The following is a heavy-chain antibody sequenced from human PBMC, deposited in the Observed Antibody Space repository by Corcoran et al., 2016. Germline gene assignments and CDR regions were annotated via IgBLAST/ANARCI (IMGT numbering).Heavy chain of an antibody. D-gene: IGHD3-10*01. CDR2: INHSGST. CDR3: ARGITMVRGVFDY. Sequence: QVQLQQWGAGLLKPSDTLSLTCAVYGGSFSGYYWSWIRQPPGKGLEWIGEINHSGSTNYNPSLKSRVTISVDTSKNQFSLKLSSVTAADTAVYYCARGITMVRGVFDYWGQGTLVTVSS. CDR1: GGSFSGYY. V-gene: IGHV4-34*01. J-gene: IGHJ4*02.